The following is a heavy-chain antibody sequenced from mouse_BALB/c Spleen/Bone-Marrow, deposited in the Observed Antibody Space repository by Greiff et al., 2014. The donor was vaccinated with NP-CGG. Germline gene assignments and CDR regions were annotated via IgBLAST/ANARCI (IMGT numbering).Heavy chain of an antibody. V-gene: IGHV1-26*01. CDR1: GYTFTDYY. D-gene: IGHD3-3*01. CDR2: INPNTDGT. J-gene: IGHJ2*01. CDR3: ARSRYFDN. Sequence: DVKLVESGPELVEPGTSVKMSCKASGYTFTDYYMMWVRQSHGKSLEWIGHINPNTDGTFYNQKFKGKATLTVDKSSSTAYMQLNSLTSEDSAVYYCARSRYFDNWGQGTTLTVSS.